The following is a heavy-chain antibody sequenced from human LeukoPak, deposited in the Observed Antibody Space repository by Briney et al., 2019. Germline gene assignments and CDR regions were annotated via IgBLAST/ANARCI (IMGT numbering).Heavy chain of an antibody. CDR1: GYTFTSYG. Sequence: ASVKVSCKASGYTFTSYGISWVRQAPGQGLEWMGWISAYNGNTNYAQKLQGRVTMTTDTSTSTAYMELGSLRSDDTAVYYCARVALVRGVIITNWFDPWGQGTLVTVSS. J-gene: IGHJ5*02. CDR2: ISAYNGNT. D-gene: IGHD3-10*01. V-gene: IGHV1-18*01. CDR3: ARVALVRGVIITNWFDP.